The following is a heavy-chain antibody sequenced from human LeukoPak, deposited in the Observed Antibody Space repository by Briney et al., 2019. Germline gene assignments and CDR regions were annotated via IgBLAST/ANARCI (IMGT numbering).Heavy chain of an antibody. J-gene: IGHJ4*02. D-gene: IGHD6-13*01. CDR3: ARAKVGAAGFFDY. CDR2: IYSDGTA. CDR1: GFTVSSNY. V-gene: IGHV3-53*01. Sequence: GGSLRLSCAASGFTVSSNYMSWVRQAPGKGLEWVSIIYSDGTAYYADSVKGRFTISRDNSKNTLYLQMNSLRAEDTAVYYCARAKVGAAGFFDYWGQGTLVTVSP.